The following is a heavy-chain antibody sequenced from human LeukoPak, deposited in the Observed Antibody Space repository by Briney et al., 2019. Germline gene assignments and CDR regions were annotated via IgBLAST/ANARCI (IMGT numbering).Heavy chain of an antibody. Sequence: GASVKVSCKVSGYTLTELSMHWVRQAPGKGREWVGGFDPEDGETIYAQKFQGRVTMTADTSTDTAYMELSSLRSEDTAVYYCATDRIFGLVQRVGLYWGQGTLVTVSS. CDR2: FDPEDGET. J-gene: IGHJ4*02. CDR1: GYTLTELS. CDR3: ATDRIFGLVQRVGLY. D-gene: IGHD3/OR15-3a*01. V-gene: IGHV1-24*01.